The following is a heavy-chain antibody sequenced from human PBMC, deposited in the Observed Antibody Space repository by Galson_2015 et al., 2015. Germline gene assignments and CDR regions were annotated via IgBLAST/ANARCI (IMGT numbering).Heavy chain of an antibody. J-gene: IGHJ4*02. Sequence: SLRLSCAASGFTFSSYAMSWVRQAPGKGLEWVSAIRGRGGSTYYADSVKGRFTISRYNSKNTLYLQMNSLRAEDTAVYYCAKDLGRPPEVPTSRVFASWGQGTSATVSS. CDR1: GFTFSSYA. V-gene: IGHV3-23*01. D-gene: IGHD7-27*01. CDR2: IRGRGGST. CDR3: AKDLGRPPEVPTSRVFAS.